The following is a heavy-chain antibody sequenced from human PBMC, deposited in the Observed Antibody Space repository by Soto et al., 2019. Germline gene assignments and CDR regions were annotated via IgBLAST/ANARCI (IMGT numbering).Heavy chain of an antibody. CDR3: ARGSRSYYNWDYY. Sequence: PTGTLSLTCAVYDGTFSGDYWSWIRQPPGKGLEWIGEINHSGSTNYNPSLKSRVTISVDTSKNQFSLKLSSVTAADTAVYYCARGSRSYYNWDYYWGHGTLVTVPS. J-gene: IGHJ4*01. V-gene: IGHV4-34*01. CDR1: DGTFSGDY. CDR2: INHSGST. D-gene: IGHD3-10*01.